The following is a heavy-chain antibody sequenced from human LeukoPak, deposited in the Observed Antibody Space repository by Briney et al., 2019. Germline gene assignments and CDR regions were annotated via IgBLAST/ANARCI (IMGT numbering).Heavy chain of an antibody. CDR2: ISYHGSNK. Sequence: GGSLRLSCAASGFTFSTPDMHWVRQAPGKGLEWVAVISYHGSNKYYADSVKGRFTISRDNSKNTLYLQMNSLRPEDTAVYYCAKESNWYEYYLDYWGQGTLVTASS. CDR1: GFTFSTPD. CDR3: AKESNWYEYYLDY. D-gene: IGHD6-13*01. V-gene: IGHV3-30*18. J-gene: IGHJ4*02.